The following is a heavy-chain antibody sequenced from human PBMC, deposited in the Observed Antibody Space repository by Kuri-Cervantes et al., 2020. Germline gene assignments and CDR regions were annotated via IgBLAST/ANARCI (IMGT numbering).Heavy chain of an antibody. Sequence: SLKISCAASGFTFDDYAMHWVRQVPGKGLEWVSGISWNSGIIGYADSVKGRFTISRDNAKNFLYLQISSLRAEDTAVYCCARLAGTFRNVGATTPFDYWDQGTLVTVSS. D-gene: IGHD1-26*01. CDR3: ARLAGTFRNVGATTPFDY. V-gene: IGHV3-9*01. CDR1: GFTFDDYA. J-gene: IGHJ4*02. CDR2: ISWNSGII.